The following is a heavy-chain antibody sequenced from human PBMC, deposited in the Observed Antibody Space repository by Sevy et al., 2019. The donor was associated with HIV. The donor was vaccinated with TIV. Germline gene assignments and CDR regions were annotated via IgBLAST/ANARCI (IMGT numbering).Heavy chain of an antibody. CDR3: ARGLFSGGNAVFGY. V-gene: IGHV3-21*01. D-gene: IGHD2-15*01. CDR1: GFTFSSYA. Sequence: GGSLRLSCAASGFTFSSYAMNWVRQAPGKGLEWVSSINAISSNIYYADSVKGRFTISSDNAETSLYLQMNSVRAEDAALYYCARGLFSGGNAVFGYWGQGTLVTVSS. CDR2: INAISSNI. J-gene: IGHJ4*02.